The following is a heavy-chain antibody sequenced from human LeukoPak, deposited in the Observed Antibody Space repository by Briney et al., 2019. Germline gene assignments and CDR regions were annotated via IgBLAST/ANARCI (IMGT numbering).Heavy chain of an antibody. CDR2: INHSGST. Sequence: PSETLSLTCAVYGGSFSGYYWSWIRQPPGKGLEWIGEINHSGSTNYNPSLKSRVTISVDTSKNQFSLKLSSVTAADTAVYYCARGSHYYGSGSRYYFDYWAREPWSPSPQ. CDR1: GGSFSGYY. V-gene: IGHV4-34*01. D-gene: IGHD3-10*01. J-gene: IGHJ4*02. CDR3: ARGSHYYGSGSRYYFDY.